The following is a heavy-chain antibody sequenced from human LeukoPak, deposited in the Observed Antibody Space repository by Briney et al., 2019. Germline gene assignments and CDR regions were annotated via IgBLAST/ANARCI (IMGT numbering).Heavy chain of an antibody. V-gene: IGHV3-23*01. CDR2: ISGSGDST. D-gene: IGHD1-26*01. CDR1: GFTFSSYA. J-gene: IGHJ4*02. CDR3: ARSSGSYLYFDN. Sequence: GGSLRLSCAASGFTFSSYAMSWVRQAPGKGLEWVSAISGSGDSTYYADSVKGRFTISRDNSKNTLYLQMNSLRAEDTAVYYCARSSGSYLYFDNWGQGTLVTVSS.